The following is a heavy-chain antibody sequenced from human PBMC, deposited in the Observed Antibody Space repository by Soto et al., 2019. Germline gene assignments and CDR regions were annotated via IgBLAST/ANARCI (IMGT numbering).Heavy chain of an antibody. CDR3: ARGGGTYAEPYFDY. Sequence: QVQLQESGPGLVKPSQTLSLTCTVSGGSIGSGGYYWSWIRQHPGKGLEWIGHIYDSGSTYYKPSLTSRVTISLDTSKKQFSLKLSSVTAADTAVYFCARGGGTYAEPYFDYWGQGSLVTVSS. V-gene: IGHV4-31*03. J-gene: IGHJ4*02. CDR1: GGSIGSGGYY. D-gene: IGHD1-1*01. CDR2: IYDSGST.